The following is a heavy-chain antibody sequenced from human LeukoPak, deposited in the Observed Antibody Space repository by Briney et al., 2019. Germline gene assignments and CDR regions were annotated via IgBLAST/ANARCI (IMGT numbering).Heavy chain of an antibody. CDR1: GFTFSSYA. CDR3: ARDQYTNSGNWFDP. V-gene: IGHV3-23*01. CDR2: ISGSGGST. J-gene: IGHJ5*02. D-gene: IGHD7-27*01. Sequence: GGSLRLSCAASGFTFSSYAMSWVRQAPGKGLEWVSAISGSGGSTYYADSVKGRFTISRDNAKNTLYLQMNSLRAEDTAVYFCARDQYTNSGNWFDPWGQGTLVTVSS.